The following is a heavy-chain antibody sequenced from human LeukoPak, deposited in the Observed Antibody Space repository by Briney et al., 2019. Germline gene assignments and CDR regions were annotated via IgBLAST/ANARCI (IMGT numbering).Heavy chain of an antibody. CDR3: TTDILDYCDTASCHKGNS. D-gene: IGHD2-2*02. J-gene: IGHJ4*02. CDR1: GYTLSELF. Sequence: ASVQVSCKVSGYTLSELFMHWVRQAPGKGLEWMGGFYPEDGEAIYAQDFQGRVTMTKDTSTDTAYMELSSLRSEDTALYYCTTDILDYCDTASCHKGNSWGQGTLVIVSS. V-gene: IGHV1-24*01. CDR2: FYPEDGEA.